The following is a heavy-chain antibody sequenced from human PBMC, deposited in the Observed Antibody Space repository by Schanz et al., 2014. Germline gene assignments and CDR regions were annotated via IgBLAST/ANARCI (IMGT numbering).Heavy chain of an antibody. J-gene: IGHJ4*02. D-gene: IGHD3-22*01. CDR1: GFTFSDHY. CDR3: AKDPSHGDYDYYFDY. CDR2: ISYDGRNK. Sequence: QEQLVESGGGLVKPGGSLRLSCAASGFTFSDHYMDWVRQAPGKGLEWVAVISYDGRNKYYADSVKGRFTISRDNSKNTLYLQMNSLRAEDTAVYYCAKDPSHGDYDYYFDYWGQGTLXTVSS. V-gene: IGHV3-30*18.